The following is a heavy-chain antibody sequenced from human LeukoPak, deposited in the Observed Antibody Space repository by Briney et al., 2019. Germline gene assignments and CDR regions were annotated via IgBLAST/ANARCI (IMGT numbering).Heavy chain of an antibody. D-gene: IGHD2-21*02. J-gene: IGHJ3*02. V-gene: IGHV1-24*01. Sequence: GGSLRLSCAASGFTFSNYAMSWVRQAPGKGLEWMGGFDPEDGETIYAQKFQGRVTMTEDTSTDTAYMELSSLRSEDTAVYYCATSGDGYAFDIWGQGTMVTVSS. CDR2: FDPEDGET. CDR3: ATSGDGYAFDI. CDR1: GFTFSNYA.